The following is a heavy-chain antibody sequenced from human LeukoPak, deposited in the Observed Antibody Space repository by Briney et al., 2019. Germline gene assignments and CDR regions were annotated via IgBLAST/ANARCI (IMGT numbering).Heavy chain of an antibody. CDR1: GFTFSNAW. V-gene: IGHV3-15*01. J-gene: IGHJ4*02. CDR2: IKTKTDGETT. CDR3: TPSIVGATTFDY. Sequence: PGGSLRLSCAASGFTFSNAWMSWVRQAPGRGLEWVGRIKTKTDGETTDYASPVRGRFTISRDDSKNTLYLQMNSLKTEHTAVYFCTPSIVGATTFDYWGQGTLVTVSS. D-gene: IGHD1-26*01.